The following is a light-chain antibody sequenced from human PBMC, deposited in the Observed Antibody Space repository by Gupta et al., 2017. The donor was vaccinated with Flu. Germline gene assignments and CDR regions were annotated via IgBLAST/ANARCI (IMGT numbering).Light chain of an antibody. CDR1: ALPKQY. V-gene: IGLV3-25*02. Sequence: YQLTQPPAMSVSPGQTATIPCSGTALPKQYVYWYRQRPGQAPVLLIYKDTERASGIPDRISGSSSGTRVTFTIRAVQPEDEADYYCQSADITGASRVFGGGTKLIVL. CDR2: KDT. J-gene: IGLJ3*02. CDR3: QSADITGASRV.